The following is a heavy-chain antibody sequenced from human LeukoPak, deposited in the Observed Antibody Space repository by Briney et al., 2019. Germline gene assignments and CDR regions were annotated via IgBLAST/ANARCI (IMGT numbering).Heavy chain of an antibody. V-gene: IGHV1-69*05. Sequence: GASVKVSCKASGYTFTSYGISWVLQAPGQGLEWMGGIIPIFGTANYAQKFQGRVTIATDESTSTAYMELSSLRSEDTAVYYCAREPYRGQFDYWGQGTLVTVSS. CDR1: GYTFTSYG. CDR3: AREPYRGQFDY. CDR2: IIPIFGTA. J-gene: IGHJ4*02. D-gene: IGHD1-14*01.